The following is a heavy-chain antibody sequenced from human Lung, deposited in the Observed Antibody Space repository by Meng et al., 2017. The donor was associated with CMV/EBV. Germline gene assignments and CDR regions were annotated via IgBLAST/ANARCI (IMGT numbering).Heavy chain of an antibody. V-gene: IGHV4-34*01. CDR3: ARRGKPTAMFTFGPPRYHYGLDV. Sequence: SQXXSLTXAVYGGSFSGYYWSWIRQSPGKGLEWIGEINHTGSTNYNPSLRSRVTISVDTSKNQFSLKLNSVTAADTAVYYCARRGKPTAMFTFGPPRYHYGLDVWXQGTXVTVSS. J-gene: IGHJ6*02. CDR1: GGSFSGYY. CDR2: INHTGST. D-gene: IGHD5-18*01.